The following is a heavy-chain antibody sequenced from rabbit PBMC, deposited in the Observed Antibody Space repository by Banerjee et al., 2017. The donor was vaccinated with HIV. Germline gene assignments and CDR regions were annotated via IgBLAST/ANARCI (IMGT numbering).Heavy chain of an antibody. V-gene: IGHV1S40*01. CDR3: AREGYAAYGYAFIL. CDR2: IDPVFSST. Sequence: QSLEESGGDPVKPGASLTLTCTASGFSFSSGYDICWVRQAPGKGLEWIGYIDPVFSSTYYARWVNGRFTISSHNAQNTLYLQLNSLTAADTATYFCAREGYAAYGYAFILWGPGTLVTVS. D-gene: IGHD6-1*01. CDR1: GFSFSSGYD. J-gene: IGHJ4*01.